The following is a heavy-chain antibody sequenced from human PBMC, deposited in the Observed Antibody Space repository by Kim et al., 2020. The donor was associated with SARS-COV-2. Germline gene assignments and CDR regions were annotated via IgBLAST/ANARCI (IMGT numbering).Heavy chain of an antibody. Sequence: SLRLSCAASGFTFSSYAMHWVRQAPGKGLEWVAVISYDGSNKYYADSVKGRFTISRDNSKNTLYLQMNSLRAEDTAVYYCARDKGDLLLWFGELGDYWGQGTLVTVSS. J-gene: IGHJ4*02. V-gene: IGHV3-30*04. CDR1: GFTFSSYA. CDR3: ARDKGDLLLWFGELGDY. D-gene: IGHD3-10*01. CDR2: ISYDGSNK.